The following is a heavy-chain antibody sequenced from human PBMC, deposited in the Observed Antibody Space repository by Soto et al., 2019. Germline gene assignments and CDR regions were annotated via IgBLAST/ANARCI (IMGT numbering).Heavy chain of an antibody. D-gene: IGHD3-22*01. V-gene: IGHV1-69*13. CDR3: ARAQKPYYYDSSGYYEPSSSLSAFDY. CDR2: IIPIFGTA. CDR1: GGTFSSYA. J-gene: IGHJ4*02. Sequence: SVKVSCKASGGTFSSYAISWVRQAPGQGLEWMGGIIPIFGTANYAQKFQGRVTITADESTSTAYMELSSLRSEDTAVYYCARAQKPYYYDSSGYYEPSSSLSAFDYWGQGTLVTVSS.